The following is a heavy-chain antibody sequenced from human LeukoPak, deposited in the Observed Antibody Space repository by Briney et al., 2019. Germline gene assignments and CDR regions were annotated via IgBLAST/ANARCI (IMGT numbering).Heavy chain of an antibody. V-gene: IGHV3-48*04. D-gene: IGHD3-22*01. CDR2: ISSSSSTI. J-gene: IGHJ2*01. CDR1: GFIFSSYS. CDR3: ARDIYYDSSGYYPSLHTAHWYFDL. Sequence: AGGSLRLSCAASGFIFSSYSMNWVRQAPGKGLEWVSYISSSSSTIYYADSVKGRFTISRDNAKNSLYLQMNSLRAEDTAVYYCARDIYYDSSGYYPSLHTAHWYFDLWGRGTLVTVSS.